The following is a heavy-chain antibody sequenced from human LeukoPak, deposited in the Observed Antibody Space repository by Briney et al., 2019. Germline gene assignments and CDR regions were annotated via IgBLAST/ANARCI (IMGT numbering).Heavy chain of an antibody. D-gene: IGHD3-22*01. J-gene: IGHJ4*02. CDR3: ATRLLNSSGRNFDY. V-gene: IGHV4-34*01. CDR2: INHSGST. Sequence: SETLSLTCAVYGGSFSGYYWSWIRQPPGKGLEWIGEINHSGSTNYNPSLKSRVTISVDTSKNQFPLKLSSVTAADTAVYYCATRLLNSSGRNFDYWGQGTLVTVSS. CDR1: GGSFSGYY.